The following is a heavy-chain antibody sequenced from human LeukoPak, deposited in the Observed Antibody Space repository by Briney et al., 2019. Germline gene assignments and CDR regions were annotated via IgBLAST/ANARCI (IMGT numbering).Heavy chain of an antibody. CDR2: ISSDGSKE. V-gene: IGHV3-30*18. D-gene: IGHD2-15*01. CDR3: AKDGYCSGGSCYANLFDR. Sequence: GGSLRLSCAASGFSFLHYGMHWVRQAPGKGLEWVAFISSDGSKEYYADSVKGRFTISRDNSKNTLYLHANSPRAEDTAVFFCAKDGYCSGGSCYANLFDRWGQGTLVTVSS. CDR1: GFSFLHYG. J-gene: IGHJ4*02.